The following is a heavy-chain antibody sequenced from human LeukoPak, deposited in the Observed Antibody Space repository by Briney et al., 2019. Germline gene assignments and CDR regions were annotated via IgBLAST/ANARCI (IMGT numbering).Heavy chain of an antibody. V-gene: IGHV3-30*18. CDR1: GFTFSSYG. J-gene: IGHJ4*02. CDR3: AKDVSHYYDSSGYPTDY. D-gene: IGHD3-22*01. CDR2: ISYDGSNK. Sequence: GGSLRLSCAASGFTFSSYGMHWVRQAPGKGLEWVAVISYDGSNKYYADSVKGRFTISRDNAKNTLYLQMNSLGAEDTAVYYCAKDVSHYYDSSGYPTDYWGQGTLVTVSS.